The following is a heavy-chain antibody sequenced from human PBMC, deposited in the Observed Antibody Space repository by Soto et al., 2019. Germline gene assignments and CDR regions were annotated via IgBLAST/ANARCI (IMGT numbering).Heavy chain of an antibody. Sequence: VLLLESGGGFMQPGGSVRLSCAAPQFTFGGLGLSWVRQSPGRGLEWVATISRDEDNTHYADSVNGRFTISKDRSTNTLHLHMASLRAEDTAMYYCVSWMSAHFDYWGRGTLVTVSS. CDR3: VSWMSAHFDY. V-gene: IGHV3-23*01. J-gene: IGHJ4*02. CDR2: ISRDEDNT. CDR1: QFTFGGLG. D-gene: IGHD2-2*03.